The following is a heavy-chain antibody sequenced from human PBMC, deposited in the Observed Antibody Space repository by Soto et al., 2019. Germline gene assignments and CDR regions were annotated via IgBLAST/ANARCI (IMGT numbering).Heavy chain of an antibody. CDR3: ARGGPTSADYYYGMDV. CDR2: ISAYNGNT. Sequence: QVQLVQSGAEVRRPGASVKVSCKASGYTFSNDGINWVRQAPGQGLEWMGWISAYNGNTEYAQNFQGRVTMTTDTSTSTAYMELRSLRSDDTAVYSCARGGPTSADYYYGMDVWRLGTTVTVSS. CDR1: GYTFSNDG. V-gene: IGHV1-18*01. J-gene: IGHJ6*02. D-gene: IGHD3-10*01.